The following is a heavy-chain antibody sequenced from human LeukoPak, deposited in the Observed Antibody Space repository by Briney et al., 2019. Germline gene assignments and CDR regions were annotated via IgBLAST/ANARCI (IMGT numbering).Heavy chain of an antibody. D-gene: IGHD3-10*01. V-gene: IGHV3-74*01. CDR1: GFTFRSYW. J-gene: IGHJ4*02. CDR3: ARHNYGYDY. Sequence: GGSLRLSCAASGFTFRSYWMHWVRQAPGKGLVWVSHIHSDGSSTSYADSVQGRFTISRDNAKNTLYLQINSLRAEDTAVYYCARHNYGYDYWGQGTLVNVSS. CDR2: IHSDGSST.